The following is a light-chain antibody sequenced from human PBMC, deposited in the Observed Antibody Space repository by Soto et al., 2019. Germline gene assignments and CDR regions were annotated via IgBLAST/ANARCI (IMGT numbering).Light chain of an antibody. CDR2: WAS. V-gene: IGKV4-1*01. CDR1: QSVLYSSNNKNY. J-gene: IGKJ1*01. Sequence: DIVMTQSPDSLAVCLGERSTINCKSSQSVLYSSNNKNYLAWYPQKPGQPPKLLIYWASTRESGVPDRFSGSGSGTDFTLTISSLQAEDVAVYYCQQYYSTPWTFGQGTKVEIK. CDR3: QQYYSTPWT.